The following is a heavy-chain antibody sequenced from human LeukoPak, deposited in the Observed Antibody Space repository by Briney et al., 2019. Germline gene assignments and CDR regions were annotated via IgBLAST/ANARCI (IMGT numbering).Heavy chain of an antibody. CDR3: ARQVSWEPVDV. Sequence: SETLSLTCTVSGGSISSYYWSWIRQPPGKGLEWIGSIYHSGSTYYNPSLKSRVTISVDTSKNQFSLKLSSVTAADTAVYYCARQVSWEPVDVWGQGTLVTVSS. J-gene: IGHJ5*02. D-gene: IGHD1-26*01. V-gene: IGHV4-59*08. CDR2: IYHSGST. CDR1: GGSISSYY.